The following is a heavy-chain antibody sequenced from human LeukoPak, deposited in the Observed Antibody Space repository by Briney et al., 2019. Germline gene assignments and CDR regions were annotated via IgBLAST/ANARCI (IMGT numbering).Heavy chain of an antibody. V-gene: IGHV3-53*01. J-gene: IGHJ4*02. CDR1: EFTVSRNY. D-gene: IGHD5-24*01. Sequence: GGSLRLSCTASEFTVSRNYMLWVRQAPGKGLEWFSLILNNGDTHYADSVKGRFTISRDTSKNTVSLQMNSLRVEDTAMYYCTRDQMNYWGQGTLVSVSS. CDR2: ILNNGDT. CDR3: TRDQMNY.